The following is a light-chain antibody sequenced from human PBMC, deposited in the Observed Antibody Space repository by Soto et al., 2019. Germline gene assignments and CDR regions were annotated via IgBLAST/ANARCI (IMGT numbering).Light chain of an antibody. CDR2: GTS. CDR1: QRVDKN. Sequence: EIVLTQSPATLSVSPGGRATLSCRASQRVDKNLAWYQQKPGQAPRLLIYGTSTRATGIPPRFRGRASRTDFTPTLNRLYSEDFAVYYRQHTHNWYTSGGGTKVDIK. J-gene: IGKJ4*01. CDR3: QHTHNWYT. V-gene: IGKV3-15*01.